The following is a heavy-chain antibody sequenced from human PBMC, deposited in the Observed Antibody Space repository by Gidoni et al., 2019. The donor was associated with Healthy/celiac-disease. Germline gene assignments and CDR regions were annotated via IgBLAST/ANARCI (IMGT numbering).Heavy chain of an antibody. Sequence: QLQLQESGSGLVKPSQTLSLTCAVSGGSIRSGGYSWRWIRQPPGKGLEWIGYIYHSGSTYYNPSLKSRVTISVDRSKNQFSLKLSSVTAADTAVYYCARGVHSSGYYGSFDYWGQGTLVTVSS. D-gene: IGHD3-22*01. CDR3: ARGVHSSGYYGSFDY. V-gene: IGHV4-30-2*01. CDR1: GGSIRSGGYS. CDR2: IYHSGST. J-gene: IGHJ4*02.